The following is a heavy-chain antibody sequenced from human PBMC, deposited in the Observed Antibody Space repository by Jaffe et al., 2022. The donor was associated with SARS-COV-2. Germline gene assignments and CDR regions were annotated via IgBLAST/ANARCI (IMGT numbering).Heavy chain of an antibody. Sequence: QVQLQESGPGLVKPSETLSLTCTVSGGSVSSGSYYWSWIRQPPGKGLEWIGYIYYSGSTNYNPSLQSRVTISVDTSKNQFSLKLSSVTAADTAVYYCARDTRGYKSSFDYWGQGTLVTVSS. V-gene: IGHV4-61*01. CDR3: ARDTRGYKSSFDY. D-gene: IGHD5-18*01. J-gene: IGHJ4*02. CDR2: IYYSGST. CDR1: GGSVSSGSYY.